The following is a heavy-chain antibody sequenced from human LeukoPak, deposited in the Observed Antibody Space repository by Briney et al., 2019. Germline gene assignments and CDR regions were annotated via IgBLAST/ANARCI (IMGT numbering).Heavy chain of an antibody. CDR3: ARDIISPYYYYGMDV. CDR2: ISSSSSYI. D-gene: IGHD1-14*01. CDR1: GFTFSSYS. Sequence: GSLRLSCATSGFTFSSYSMNWVRQAPGKGPEWVSSISSSSSYIYYADSVKGRFTISRDNAKNSLYLQMNSLRAEDTAVYYCARDIISPYYYYGMDVWGQGTTVTVSS. V-gene: IGHV3-21*01. J-gene: IGHJ6*02.